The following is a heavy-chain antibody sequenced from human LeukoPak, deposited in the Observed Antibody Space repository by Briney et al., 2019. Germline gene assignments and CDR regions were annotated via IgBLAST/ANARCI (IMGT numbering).Heavy chain of an antibody. CDR2: IYYSGST. J-gene: IGHJ5*02. D-gene: IGHD2/OR15-2a*01. V-gene: IGHV4-59*01. CDR3: ARHLAPFSNWFDP. CDR1: GGSISSYY. Sequence: PSETLSLTCTVSGGSISSYYWSWIRQPPGKGLEWIGYIYYSGSTNYNPSLKSRVTISVDTSKNQFSLKLSSVTAADTAVYYCARHLAPFSNWFDPWGQGTLVTVSS.